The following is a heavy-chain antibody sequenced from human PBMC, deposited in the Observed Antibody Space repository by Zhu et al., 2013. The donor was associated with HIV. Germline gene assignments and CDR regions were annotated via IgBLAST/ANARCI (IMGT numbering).Heavy chain of an antibody. J-gene: IGHJ6*02. CDR3: ARESGDCTSSSSCYLYYYYYGMDV. V-gene: IGHV1-2*02. Sequence: QVQLVQSGAEVKKPGASVKVSCKASGYTFTDYYIHWVRQAPGQGLEWMGWINPNSGGTDYAQKFQGRVTLTRDTSITTVYMEMTRLRFDDTAVYYCARESGDCTSSSSCYLYYYYYGMDVWGQGTTVTVSS. CDR2: INPNSGGT. D-gene: IGHD3-22*01. CDR1: GYTFTDYY.